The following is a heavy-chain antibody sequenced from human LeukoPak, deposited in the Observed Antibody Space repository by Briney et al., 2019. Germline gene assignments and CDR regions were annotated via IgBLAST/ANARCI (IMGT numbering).Heavy chain of an antibody. CDR1: GFTFSSYA. D-gene: IGHD6-19*01. CDR3: AKDFGSGWYEVWFDP. Sequence: GGSLRLSCAASGFTFSSYAMSWVRQAPGKGLEWVSAISGSGGSTYYADSVKGRFTISRDNSKNTLYLQMNSLRAEGTAVYYCAKDFGSGWYEVWFDPWGQGTLVTVSS. V-gene: IGHV3-23*01. J-gene: IGHJ5*02. CDR2: ISGSGGST.